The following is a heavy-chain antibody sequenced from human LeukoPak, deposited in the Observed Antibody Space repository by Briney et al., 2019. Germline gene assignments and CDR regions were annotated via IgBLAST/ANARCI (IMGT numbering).Heavy chain of an antibody. D-gene: IGHD3-3*01. V-gene: IGHV1-8*01. J-gene: IGHJ6*03. Sequence: ASVKVSCKASGYTFTSYDINWVRQATGQGLEWLGWMNPNSGDTGYAQKFQGRVTMTRDTSISTAYLELSSLRSEDTAVYYCARLGLEWFHFYYMDLWGKGTTVTVSS. CDR2: MNPNSGDT. CDR1: GYTFTSYD. CDR3: ARLGLEWFHFYYMDL.